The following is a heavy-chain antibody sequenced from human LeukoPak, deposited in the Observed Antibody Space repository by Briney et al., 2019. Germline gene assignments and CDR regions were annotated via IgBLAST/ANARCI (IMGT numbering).Heavy chain of an antibody. CDR3: ARSRKVGGFDP. J-gene: IGHJ5*02. CDR2: IYHSGST. D-gene: IGHD1-14*01. Sequence: PSEPLSLTCTFSGYSISSNYHWGWIRQPPGKGLEWIATIYHSGSTYYHPSLKSRVTISVGTSKNQFSLKLSSVTAADTAVYYCARSRKVGGFDPWGQGTLVTVSS. CDR1: GYSISSNYH. V-gene: IGHV4-38-2*02.